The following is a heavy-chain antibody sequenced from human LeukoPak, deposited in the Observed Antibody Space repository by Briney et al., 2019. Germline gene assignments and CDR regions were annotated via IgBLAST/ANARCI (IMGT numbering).Heavy chain of an antibody. D-gene: IGHD3-16*02. CDR3: ARSSVTGVIADYFDY. CDR2: IKQDGSEK. Sequence: GGSLRLSCAASGFTFSSYWMSWVRQAPGKGLEWVANIKQDGSEKYYVDSVKGRFTIPRDNAKNSLYLQMNSLRAEDTAVYYCARSSVTGVIADYFDYWGQGTLVTVSS. V-gene: IGHV3-7*01. CDR1: GFTFSSYW. J-gene: IGHJ4*02.